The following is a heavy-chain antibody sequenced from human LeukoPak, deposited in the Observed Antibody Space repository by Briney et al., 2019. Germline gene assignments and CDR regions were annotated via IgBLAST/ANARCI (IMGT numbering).Heavy chain of an antibody. J-gene: IGHJ6*03. CDR2: IYHSGST. D-gene: IGHD3-10*01. CDR1: GYSISSGYY. V-gene: IGHV4-38-2*02. Sequence: SETLSLTCTVSGYSISSGYYWGWIRQPPGKGLEWIGSIYHSGSTYYNPSLKSRVTISVDTSKNQFSLNLSSVTAADTAVYYCARITMVRGILSYYYYMDVWGKGTTVTISS. CDR3: ARITMVRGILSYYYYMDV.